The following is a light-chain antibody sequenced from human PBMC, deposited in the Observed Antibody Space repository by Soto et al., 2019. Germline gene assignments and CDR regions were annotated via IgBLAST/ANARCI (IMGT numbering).Light chain of an antibody. Sequence: SVLTQPPSASGTPGQRVTISCSGGSSNIASNFVYWYQQLPGAAPKLLVYTTNQPPSGVPDRFSGSKSGTSASLAISGLRSEDEGDYYCAAWDDSLSNLLFGGGTKLTVL. CDR1: SSNIASNF. J-gene: IGLJ2*01. V-gene: IGLV1-47*02. CDR3: AAWDDSLSNLL. CDR2: TTN.